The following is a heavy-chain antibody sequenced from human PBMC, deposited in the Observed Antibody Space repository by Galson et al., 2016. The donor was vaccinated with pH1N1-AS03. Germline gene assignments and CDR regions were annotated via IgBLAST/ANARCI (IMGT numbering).Heavy chain of an antibody. CDR1: GFIFSSYW. CDR2: INSDGSCT. CDR3: AREPYHPPYFDY. V-gene: IGHV3-74*01. Sequence: SLRLSCAASGFIFSSYWMHWVRQVPGKGLVWVARINSDGSCTRYADSVKGRLTISRDNAKNTLYLQMDSLRAEDTAVYYCAREPYHPPYFDYWGQGTLVTVFS. J-gene: IGHJ4*02.